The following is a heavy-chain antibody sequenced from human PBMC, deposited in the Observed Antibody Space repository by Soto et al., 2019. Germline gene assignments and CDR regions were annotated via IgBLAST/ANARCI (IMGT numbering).Heavy chain of an antibody. Sequence: QLQLQESGPGLLKPSETLSLTCTVSGGSITSSTFSWGWIRQPPGKGLEWLGSIYYSGSTYYNPSLKSRVTLSVDTSNNQLSLKLKSVTAADTAVYYCAGPGDCSGGTCHENWFDPWGQGSLVTVSS. CDR3: AGPGDCSGGTCHENWFDP. CDR1: GGSITSSTFS. J-gene: IGHJ5*02. CDR2: IYYSGST. V-gene: IGHV4-39*01. D-gene: IGHD2-15*01.